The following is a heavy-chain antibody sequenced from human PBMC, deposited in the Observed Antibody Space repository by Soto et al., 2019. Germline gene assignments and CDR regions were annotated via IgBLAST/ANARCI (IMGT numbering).Heavy chain of an antibody. Sequence: EVQLLESGGGLVQPGGSLRLSCAASGFTFSTYVMSWVRQAPGQGLEWVSAITGGADDTYNADSVRGRFTISRDNXTNTLYLQMNSLRAEDTAVYYCAKGSSNSRPYYFDYWGQGTLVTVSS. CDR2: ITGGADDT. CDR1: GFTFSTYV. CDR3: AKGSSNSRPYYFDY. V-gene: IGHV3-23*01. J-gene: IGHJ4*02. D-gene: IGHD2-2*01.